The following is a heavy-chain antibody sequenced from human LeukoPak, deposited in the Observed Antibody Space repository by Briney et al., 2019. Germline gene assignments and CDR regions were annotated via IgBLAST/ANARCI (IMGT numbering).Heavy chain of an antibody. J-gene: IGHJ3*02. D-gene: IGHD6-13*01. CDR3: ARVSGKQSSSWYAFDI. CDR2: ISSGGTI. Sequence: GGSLRLSCAASAFTFSSYEMNWVRQAPGKGLEWVSYISSGGTIYYADSVKGRFTISRDNAKNSLYLQMDSLRAEDTAVYCCARVSGKQSSSWYAFDIWGQGTMVTVSS. V-gene: IGHV3-48*03. CDR1: AFTFSSYE.